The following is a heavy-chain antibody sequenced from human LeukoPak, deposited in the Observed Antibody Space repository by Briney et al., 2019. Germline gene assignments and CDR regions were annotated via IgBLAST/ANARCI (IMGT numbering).Heavy chain of an antibody. CDR3: ARDLSRDGYNPRY. V-gene: IGHV1-18*01. D-gene: IGHD5-24*01. CDR2: ISGYNDNT. J-gene: IGHJ4*02. Sequence: ASVKVSCKPSGYTFTSYGISWVRQAPGQGLEWMGWISGYNDNTNYAQKFQGRVTMTTDTSTSTAYMELRSLTSDDTAVYYCARDLSRDGYNPRYWGQGTLVTVSS. CDR1: GYTFTSYG.